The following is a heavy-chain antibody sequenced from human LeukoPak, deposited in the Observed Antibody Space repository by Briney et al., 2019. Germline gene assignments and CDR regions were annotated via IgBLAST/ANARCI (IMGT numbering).Heavy chain of an antibody. D-gene: IGHD3-10*01. CDR1: GDSVSSNNAA. CDR3: ARARLHHNYGSGTNFDY. V-gene: IGHV6-1*01. J-gene: IGHJ4*02. Sequence: SQTLSLICAISGDSVSSNNAAWNWIRQSPSRGLEWLGRIYYRSQWYNDFAISVQSRISINPDTSKNQFSLQLNSVTPEDTAVYYCARARLHHNYGSGTNFDYWGQGTLVSVSS. CDR2: IYYRSQWYN.